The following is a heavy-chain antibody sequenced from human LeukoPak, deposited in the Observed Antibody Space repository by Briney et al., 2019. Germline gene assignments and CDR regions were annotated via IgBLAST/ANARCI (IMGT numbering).Heavy chain of an antibody. CDR3: ARDRPLWFGEVGGMDV. V-gene: IGHV3-53*01. CDR1: GFTVSSNY. Sequence: GGSLRLSCAASGFTVSSNYMSWVRQAPGKGLEWVSVIYSGGSTYYADSVKGRFTISRDNSKNTLYLQMNSLRAEDTAVYYCARDRPLWFGEVGGMDVWGQGTTVTVSS. D-gene: IGHD3-10*01. J-gene: IGHJ6*02. CDR2: IYSGGST.